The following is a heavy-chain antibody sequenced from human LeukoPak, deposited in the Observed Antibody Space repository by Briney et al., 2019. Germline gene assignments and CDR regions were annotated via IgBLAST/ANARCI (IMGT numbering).Heavy chain of an antibody. CDR2: INHSGST. CDR1: GGSFSGYY. CDR3: ARGDRMAAAGT. J-gene: IGHJ4*02. V-gene: IGHV4-34*01. Sequence: SETLSLTCAVYGGSFSGYYWSWIRQPPGKGLEWIGEINHSGSTNYNPSLKSRVTIAVDTSKNQFSLKLSSVTAADTAVYYCARGDRMAAAGTWGQGTLVTVSS. D-gene: IGHD6-13*01.